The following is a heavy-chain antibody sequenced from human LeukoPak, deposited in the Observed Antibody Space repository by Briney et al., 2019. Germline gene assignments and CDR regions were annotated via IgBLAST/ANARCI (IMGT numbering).Heavy chain of an antibody. CDR1: GYSISSGYY. D-gene: IGHD6-13*01. CDR2: IYHSGST. CDR3: ARGWGYSSSWPLGY. J-gene: IGHJ4*02. Sequence: PSETLSLTCAVSGYSISSGYYWGWIRQPPGKGLEWIGSIYHSGSTYYNPSLKSRVTISVDTSKNQFSLKLSSVTAADTAVYYCARGWGYSSSWPLGYWGQGTLVTVSS. V-gene: IGHV4-38-2*01.